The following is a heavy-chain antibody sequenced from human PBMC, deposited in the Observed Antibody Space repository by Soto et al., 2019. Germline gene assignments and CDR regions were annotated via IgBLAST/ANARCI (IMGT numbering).Heavy chain of an antibody. Sequence: QVQLVESGGGVVQPGRSLRLSCAASGFTLSTYTMHWVRQAPGKGLEWVAAISYDGSNKYYADSVKGRFTISRDNSKNTLYLQMNSLRVEDTAVYYCAREWGAFYYGMDVWGQGTTVTVPS. CDR3: AREWGAFYYGMDV. V-gene: IGHV3-30-3*01. J-gene: IGHJ6*02. CDR1: GFTLSTYT. CDR2: ISYDGSNK. D-gene: IGHD3-16*01.